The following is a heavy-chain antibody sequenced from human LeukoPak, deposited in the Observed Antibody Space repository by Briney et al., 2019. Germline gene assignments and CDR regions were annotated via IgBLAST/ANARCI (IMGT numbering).Heavy chain of an antibody. Sequence: SETLSLTCAVSGYSISNGHVWAWIRQPPGKGLEWIGEINHSGSTNYNPSLKSRVTISVDTSKNQFSLKLSSVTAADTAVYYCARNYIVVVPAAVDTHYYYYMDVWGKGTTVTVSS. D-gene: IGHD2-2*01. V-gene: IGHV4-38-2*01. CDR1: GYSISNGHV. J-gene: IGHJ6*03. CDR3: ARNYIVVVPAAVDTHYYYYMDV. CDR2: INHSGST.